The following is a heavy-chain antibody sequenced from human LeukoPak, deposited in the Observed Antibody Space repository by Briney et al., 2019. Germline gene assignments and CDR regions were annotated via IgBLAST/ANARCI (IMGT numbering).Heavy chain of an antibody. V-gene: IGHV3-23*01. CDR2: FNETGDIP. CDR3: ARPHSSITMVRGVLGN. J-gene: IGHJ4*02. D-gene: IGHD3-10*01. Sequence: GGSLRLSCAASGFIFRSYAMSWVRRAPGKGLEWGAGFNETGDIPYYADSVRGRFTISRDTSEDTLYLQMNRLRAEDTAIYYCARPHSSITMVRGVLGNWGQGTLVTVSS. CDR1: GFIFRSYA.